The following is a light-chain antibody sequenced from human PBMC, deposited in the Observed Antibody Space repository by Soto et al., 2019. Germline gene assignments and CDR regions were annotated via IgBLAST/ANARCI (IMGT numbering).Light chain of an antibody. CDR2: GNS. Sequence: QPVLTQPPSVSGATGQRVTISCTGSSSNIGAGYDVHWYQQLPGTAPKLLIYGNSNRPSGVPDRFSGSKSGTSASLAITGLKAEDEADYYCQSYDSSLSALFGGGTKLTLL. V-gene: IGLV1-40*01. CDR1: SSNIGAGYD. J-gene: IGLJ3*02. CDR3: QSYDSSLSAL.